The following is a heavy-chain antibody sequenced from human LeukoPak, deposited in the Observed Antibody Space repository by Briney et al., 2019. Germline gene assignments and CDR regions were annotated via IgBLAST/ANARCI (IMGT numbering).Heavy chain of an antibody. Sequence: GGSLRLSCAASGFTFSGSAMHWVREASGKGLEWVGRIRSKANSYATAYAASVKGRFTISRDDSKNTAYLQMNSLKTEDTAVYYCTRRSITIFGVVTDWYFDLWGRGTLVTVSS. CDR3: TRRSITIFGVVTDWYFDL. V-gene: IGHV3-73*01. J-gene: IGHJ2*01. D-gene: IGHD3-3*01. CDR2: IRSKANSYAT. CDR1: GFTFSGSA.